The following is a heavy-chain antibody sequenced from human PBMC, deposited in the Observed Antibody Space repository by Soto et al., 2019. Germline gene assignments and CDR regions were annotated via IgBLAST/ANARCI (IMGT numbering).Heavy chain of an antibody. J-gene: IGHJ4*02. CDR1: GFTFSSYA. V-gene: IGHV3-23*01. Sequence: PGESLKISCAASGFTFSSYAMSWVRQAPGKGLEWVSAISGSGGSTYYADSVKGRFTISRDNSKNTVDLQMNSLRAEDTAVYYCVKGIMATNSNQFSDYWGQGTLVTVSS. CDR2: ISGSGGST. D-gene: IGHD5-12*01. CDR3: VKGIMATNSNQFSDY.